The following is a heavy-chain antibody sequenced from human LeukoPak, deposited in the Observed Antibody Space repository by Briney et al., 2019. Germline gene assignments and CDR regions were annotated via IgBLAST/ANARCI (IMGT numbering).Heavy chain of an antibody. V-gene: IGHV3-7*03. J-gene: IGHJ1*01. CDR3: AKTRLPSIAVAGTVYFQH. CDR2: IKQDGSEK. CDR1: GFTFSSYW. D-gene: IGHD6-19*01. Sequence: PGGSLRLSCAASGFTFSSYWMSWDRQAPGKGLEWVANIKQDGSEKYYVDSVKGRFTISRDNAKNSLYLQMNSLRAEDTAVYYCAKTRLPSIAVAGTVYFQHWGQGTLVTVSS.